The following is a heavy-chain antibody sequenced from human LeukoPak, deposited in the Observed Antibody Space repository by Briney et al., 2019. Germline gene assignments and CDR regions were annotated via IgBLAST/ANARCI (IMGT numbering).Heavy chain of an antibody. Sequence: GGSLRLSCVTSGFIFNDYYMSWIRQAPGKGLEWISYISPSSSFANYAESIKGRFTTSRDNAKNSLFLHMNSPGAEDTAMYYCARDDSSGSHFDSWGQGTLVTVSS. V-gene: IGHV3-11*05. D-gene: IGHD3-22*01. J-gene: IGHJ4*02. CDR1: GFIFNDYY. CDR3: ARDDSSGSHFDS. CDR2: ISPSSSFA.